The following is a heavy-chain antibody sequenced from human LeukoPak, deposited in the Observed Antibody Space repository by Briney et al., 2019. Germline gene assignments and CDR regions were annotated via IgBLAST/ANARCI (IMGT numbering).Heavy chain of an antibody. D-gene: IGHD3-10*01. CDR3: AKGLWTNYYYYGMDV. Sequence: GGSLRLSCAASGLTFSTYGMTWVRQAPGKGLEWVSAISGSGGTTHYADSVKGRITISRDNSKNTLSLQTNSLRAEDTAVYFCAKGLWTNYYYYGMDVWGQGTTVTVSS. CDR2: ISGSGGTT. CDR1: GLTFSTYG. V-gene: IGHV3-23*01. J-gene: IGHJ6*02.